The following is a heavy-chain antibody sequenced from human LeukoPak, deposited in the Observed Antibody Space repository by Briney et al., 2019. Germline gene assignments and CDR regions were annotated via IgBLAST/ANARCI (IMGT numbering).Heavy chain of an antibody. J-gene: IGHJ4*02. D-gene: IGHD3-22*01. CDR2: IRGNADTT. CDR1: GFIFNNYG. CDR3: AKGHGDASGYYYFDS. Sequence: GGSLRLSCAASGFIFNNYGMSWVRQAPGKGLEWVSAIRGNADTTYYADSVKGRFSIFRDNNKNMLYLQMNSLRVEDTAVYYCAKGHGDASGYYYFDSWGQGTLVTVSS. V-gene: IGHV3-23*01.